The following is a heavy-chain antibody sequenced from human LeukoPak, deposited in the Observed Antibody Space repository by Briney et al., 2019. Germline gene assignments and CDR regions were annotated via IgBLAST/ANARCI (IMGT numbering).Heavy chain of an antibody. J-gene: IGHJ6*04. CDR3: ARSNPFAHYYYYGMDV. Sequence: GESLRISCKGSGYSFTSYCISWVRQMPGKGLEWMGRIDPSDSYTNYSPSFQGHVTLSADKSISTAYLQWSSLKASDTAMYYCARSNPFAHYYYYGMDVWGKGTTVTVSS. CDR1: GYSFTSYC. D-gene: IGHD1-14*01. CDR2: IDPSDSYT. V-gene: IGHV5-10-1*01.